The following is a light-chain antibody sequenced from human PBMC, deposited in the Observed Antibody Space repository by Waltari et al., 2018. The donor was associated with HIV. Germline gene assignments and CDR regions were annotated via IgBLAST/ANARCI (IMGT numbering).Light chain of an antibody. Sequence: QSALTQPASVSRSPGQSISIPCLRSTGDLGSYTYFSWYQQLPAKAPRLIIYNVKYRTSGVSHRFSGSKSGNTASLTISGLQAEDEAVYHCSSYTSSDTQIFGGGTKVTVL. J-gene: IGLJ2*01. CDR3: SSYTSSDTQI. CDR2: NVK. CDR1: TGDLGSYTY. V-gene: IGLV2-14*01.